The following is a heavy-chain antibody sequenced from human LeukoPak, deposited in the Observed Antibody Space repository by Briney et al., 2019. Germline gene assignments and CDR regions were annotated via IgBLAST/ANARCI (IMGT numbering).Heavy chain of an antibody. CDR3: ARGQWLPVFDF. J-gene: IGHJ4*02. Sequence: SETLSLACSVSGGFNTHYYWSWIRQPPGKGLEWIGYFYHSGSTNYNPSLKSRVTISVDTSKNHFSLKLSSVTAADTAVYYCARGQWLPVFDFWGQGTLVTVSS. CDR2: FYHSGST. CDR1: GGFNTHYY. V-gene: IGHV4-59*01. D-gene: IGHD3-22*01.